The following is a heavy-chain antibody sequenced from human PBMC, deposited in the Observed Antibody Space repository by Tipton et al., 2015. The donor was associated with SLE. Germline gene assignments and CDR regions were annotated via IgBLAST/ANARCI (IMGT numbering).Heavy chain of an antibody. CDR1: GFTFSSYD. CDR2: IGTAGDT. J-gene: IGHJ5*02. Sequence: SLRLSCAASGFTFSSYDMHWVRQATGKGLEWVSAIGTAGDTYYPGSVKGRFTISRDNAKNSLYLQMNSLRAEDTAVYYCARDSGADIVVVPGNWFDPWGQGTLVTVSS. V-gene: IGHV3-13*01. CDR3: ARDSGADIVVVPGNWFDP. D-gene: IGHD2-2*01.